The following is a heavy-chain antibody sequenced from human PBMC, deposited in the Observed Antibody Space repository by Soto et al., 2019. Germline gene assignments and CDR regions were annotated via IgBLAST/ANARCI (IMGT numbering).Heavy chain of an antibody. CDR3: ARLMVQYGEYVVHI. V-gene: IGHV1-2*04. D-gene: IGHD4-17*01. Sequence: ASVKVSCKASGYTFTGYYMHWVRQAPGQGLEWMGWINPNSGGTNYAQKFQGWVTMTRETSISTAYMELSRMSSDDTAVYYCARLMVQYGEYVVHIWVQGTMVTVSS. CDR2: INPNSGGT. CDR1: GYTFTGYY. J-gene: IGHJ3*02.